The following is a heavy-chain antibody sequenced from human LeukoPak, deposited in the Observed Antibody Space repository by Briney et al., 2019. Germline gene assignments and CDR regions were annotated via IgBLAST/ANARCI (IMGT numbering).Heavy chain of an antibody. J-gene: IGHJ3*02. Sequence: SETLSLTCTVSGGSISSYYWSWIRQPPGKRLEWIGYIYYSGSTNYNPSLKSRVTISVDTSKNQFSLKLSSVTAADTAVYYCARLIGSSSSGYYGAFDTWGQGTMVTVSS. CDR1: GGSISSYY. CDR3: ARLIGSSSSGYYGAFDT. V-gene: IGHV4-59*08. CDR2: IYYSGST. D-gene: IGHD3-22*01.